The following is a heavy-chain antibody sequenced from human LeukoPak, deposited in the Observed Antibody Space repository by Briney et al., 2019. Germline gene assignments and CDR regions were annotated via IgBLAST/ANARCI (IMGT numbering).Heavy chain of an antibody. CDR1: GYSFSNYW. CDR2: IYPGDSDT. D-gene: IGHD3-10*01. CDR3: ARSITMVRGVFDY. Sequence: KHGESLKISCKASGYSFSNYWIAWVRQMPGKGLEWMGIIYPGDSDTRYSPSFQGQVTISADKCISTAYLQWSSLKASDTAMYYCARSITMVRGVFDYWGQGTLVTVSS. V-gene: IGHV5-51*01. J-gene: IGHJ4*02.